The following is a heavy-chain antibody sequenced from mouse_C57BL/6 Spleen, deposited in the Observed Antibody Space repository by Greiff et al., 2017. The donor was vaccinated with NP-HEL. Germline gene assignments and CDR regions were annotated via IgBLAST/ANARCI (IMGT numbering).Heavy chain of an antibody. Sequence: EVQLVESGGGLVKPGGSLKLSCAASGFTFSSYAMSWVRQTPEKRLEWVATISDGGSYTYYPDNVKGRFTISRDNAKNNLYLQMSHLKSEDTAMYYCARDKGLRGYYFDYWGQGTTLTVSS. J-gene: IGHJ2*01. CDR2: ISDGGSYT. CDR3: ARDKGLRGYYFDY. V-gene: IGHV5-4*01. D-gene: IGHD2-4*01. CDR1: GFTFSSYA.